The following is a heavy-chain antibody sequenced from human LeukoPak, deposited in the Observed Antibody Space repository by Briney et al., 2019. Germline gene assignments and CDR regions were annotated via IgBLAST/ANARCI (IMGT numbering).Heavy chain of an antibody. Sequence: SAKVSCKASGGTFSSYAISWVRQAPGQGLEWMGGIIPIFGTANYAQKFQGRVTITADESTSTAYMELSSLRSEDTAVYYCARVGYCSSTSCYGGWFDPWGQGTLVTVSS. CDR3: ARVGYCSSTSCYGGWFDP. V-gene: IGHV1-69*13. CDR1: GGTFSSYA. D-gene: IGHD2-2*01. J-gene: IGHJ5*02. CDR2: IIPIFGTA.